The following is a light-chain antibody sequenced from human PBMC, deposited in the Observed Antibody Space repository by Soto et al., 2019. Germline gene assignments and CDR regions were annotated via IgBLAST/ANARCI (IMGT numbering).Light chain of an antibody. J-gene: IGLJ3*02. CDR2: GNI. Sequence: QLVLTQPPSVSGAPGQRVTISCTGSSSNIGAGYDVHWYQHLPGTAPKLLIYGNINRPSGVPDRFSGSKSGTSASLAITGLQAEDEADYYCQFYDSSLSGWVFGGGTKLTVL. CDR1: SSNIGAGYD. CDR3: QFYDSSLSGWV. V-gene: IGLV1-40*01.